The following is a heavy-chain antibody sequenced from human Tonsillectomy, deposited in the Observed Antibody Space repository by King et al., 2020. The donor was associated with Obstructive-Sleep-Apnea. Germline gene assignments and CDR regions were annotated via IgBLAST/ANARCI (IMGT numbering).Heavy chain of an antibody. V-gene: IGHV4-39*07. D-gene: IGHD3-3*01. CDR2: IYYSGST. J-gene: IGHJ6*02. CDR3: AGGIAGGWSGDPPMDV. CDR1: GGSISSSSYY. Sequence: LQLQESGPGLVKPSETLSLTCTVSGGSISSSSYYWGWIRQPPGKGLEWIGSIYYSGSTYYNPSLKSRVTISVDTSKNQFSLKLSSVTAADTAVYYCAGGIAGGWSGDPPMDVWGQGTTVTVSS.